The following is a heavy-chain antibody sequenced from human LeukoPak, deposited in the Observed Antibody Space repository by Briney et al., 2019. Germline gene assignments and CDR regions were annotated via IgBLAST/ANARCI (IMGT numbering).Heavy chain of an antibody. CDR1: GDSISSDY. V-gene: IGHV4-59*01. CDR3: ARGVVVVADAPEWFDP. CDR2: VFYTGRT. J-gene: IGHJ5*02. Sequence: SETLSLTCSVYGDSISSDYWNWIRQPPGKGLEWIGYVFYTGRTNYNPSFKSRVTMSVDPSKSQFSLKLTSVTAADTAVYFCARGVVVVADAPEWFDPWGQGTLVIVSP. D-gene: IGHD2-15*01.